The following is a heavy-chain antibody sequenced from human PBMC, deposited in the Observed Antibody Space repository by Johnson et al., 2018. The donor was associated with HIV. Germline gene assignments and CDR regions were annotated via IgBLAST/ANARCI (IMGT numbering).Heavy chain of an antibody. V-gene: IGHV3-13*01. CDR1: EFAFSSYD. CDR2: IGTAGDT. CDR3: ARALTTDAFDI. J-gene: IGHJ3*02. D-gene: IGHD4-17*01. Sequence: EVQLVESGGGLVQPGGSLRLPCAASEFAFSSYDMHWVRQAPGKGLEWVSSIGTAGDTYYSGSVKGRFTISRENAKNSLYLQMNSLRAGDTAVYYCARALTTDAFDIWGQGTVVTVSS.